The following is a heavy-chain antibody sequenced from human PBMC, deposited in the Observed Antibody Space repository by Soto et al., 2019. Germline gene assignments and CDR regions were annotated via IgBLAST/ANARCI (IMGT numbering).Heavy chain of an antibody. D-gene: IGHD2-2*01. Sequence: GGSLRLSCAASGFTFSSYAMSWVRQAPGKGLEWVSAISGSGGSTYYADSVKGRFTISRDNSKKTLFLQMNSLRAEVTAVYYCAKELGYCSSTSCYGIGGAFDIWGQGTMVTVSS. CDR2: ISGSGGST. CDR1: GFTFSSYA. CDR3: AKELGYCSSTSCYGIGGAFDI. J-gene: IGHJ3*02. V-gene: IGHV3-23*01.